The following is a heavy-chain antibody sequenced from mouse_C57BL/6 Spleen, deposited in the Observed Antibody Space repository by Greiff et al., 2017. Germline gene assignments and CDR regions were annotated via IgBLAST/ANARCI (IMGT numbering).Heavy chain of an antibody. J-gene: IGHJ1*03. V-gene: IGHV6-6*01. CDR3: TGATSYYSNYGRYFDV. D-gene: IGHD2-5*01. Sequence: EVKVEESGGGLVQPGGSMKLSCAASGFTFSDAWMGWVRQSTEKGLEWVAEIRNKANNHATYYAESVKGRFTISRDDAKSSVYLQMNSLRAEDSGIYYCTGATSYYSNYGRYFDVWGTGTTVTVSS. CDR1: GFTFSDAW. CDR2: IRNKANNHAT.